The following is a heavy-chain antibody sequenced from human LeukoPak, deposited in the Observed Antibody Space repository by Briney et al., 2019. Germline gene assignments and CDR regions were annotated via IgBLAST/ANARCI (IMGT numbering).Heavy chain of an antibody. D-gene: IGHD5-24*01. CDR3: ASGARDGYKYILYY. V-gene: IGHV3-74*01. J-gene: IGHJ4*02. Sequence: GGSLRLSCAASGFTFSSYWMHWVRQVQGKGLVWVSRINSDGSTTNYADSVGGRFTISRDNAKTTLYLQMNSLRAEDTAVYYCASGARDGYKYILYYWGQGILVTVSS. CDR1: GFTFSSYW. CDR2: INSDGSTT.